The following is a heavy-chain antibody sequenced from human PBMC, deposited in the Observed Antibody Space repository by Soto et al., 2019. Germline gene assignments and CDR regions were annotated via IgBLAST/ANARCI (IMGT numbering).Heavy chain of an antibody. CDR1: GLTVSNNY. V-gene: IGHV3-66*01. J-gene: IGHJ4*02. CDR2: IYSGGNT. Sequence: EVLLVESGGGLVQPGGSLRLSCAASGLTVSNNYITWVRQAPGKGLEWVSLIYSGGNTYYADSVKGRFTISRDSSRNTVYLQMHSLRPEETAVYYCTPGREQNFQWGQGTLVTVSS. CDR3: TPGREQNFQ. D-gene: IGHD1-26*01.